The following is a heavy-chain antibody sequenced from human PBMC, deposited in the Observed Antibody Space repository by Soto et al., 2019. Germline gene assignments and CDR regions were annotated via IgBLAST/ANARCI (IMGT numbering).Heavy chain of an antibody. J-gene: IGHJ4*02. CDR2: INPSGDSR. V-gene: IGHV1-46*01. CDR3: ARGGYFDSSNYLAY. Sequence: ASVKVSCKASGFSFSDYFMHWVRQAPGQGLEWMRIINPSGDSRNYAQKFQGRVTITRDTSASTAYMELSSLRSEDTAVYYCARGGYFDSSNYLAYWGLGTLVTVSS. CDR1: GFSFSDYF. D-gene: IGHD3-22*01.